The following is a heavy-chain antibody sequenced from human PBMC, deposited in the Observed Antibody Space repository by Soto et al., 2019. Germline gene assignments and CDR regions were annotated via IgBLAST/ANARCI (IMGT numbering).Heavy chain of an antibody. CDR1: GFTFSDYY. Sequence: PGGSLRLSCAASGFTFSDYYMSWIRQAPGKGLEWVSYISSSGSTIYYADSVKGRFTISRDNAKNSLYLQMNSLRAEDTAVYYCAREGAYCSGGSCYRRSYYYYMDVWGKGTTVTVSS. D-gene: IGHD2-15*01. CDR2: ISSSGSTI. J-gene: IGHJ6*03. V-gene: IGHV3-11*01. CDR3: AREGAYCSGGSCYRRSYYYYMDV.